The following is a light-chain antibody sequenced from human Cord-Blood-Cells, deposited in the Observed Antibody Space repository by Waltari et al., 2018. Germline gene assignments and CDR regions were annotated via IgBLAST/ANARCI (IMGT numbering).Light chain of an antibody. Sequence: DIQLTQSLSSLSASVGDRVPITCRASQSISSYLNWYQQKPGKAPKLLIYAASSLESGVPSRFSGSGSGTDVTLTISSLQPEDFATYYCQQSYSTPYTFGQGTKLEIK. CDR3: QQSYSTPYT. V-gene: IGKV1-39*01. J-gene: IGKJ2*01. CDR1: QSISSY. CDR2: AAS.